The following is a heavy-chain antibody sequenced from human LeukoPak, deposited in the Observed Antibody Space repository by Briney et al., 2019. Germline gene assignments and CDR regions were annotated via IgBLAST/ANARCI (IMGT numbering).Heavy chain of an antibody. CDR2: IYHSGST. J-gene: IGHJ4*02. CDR3: ARPSSGHSSGYSLGGFDY. V-gene: IGHV4-38-2*02. Sequence: PSETLSLTCTVSGYSISSGYYWGWIRQPPGKGLEWIGSIYHSGSTYYNPSLKSRVTISVDTSKNQFSLKLSSVTAADTAVYYCARPSSGHSSGYSLGGFDYWGQGTLVTVSS. D-gene: IGHD3-22*01. CDR1: GYSISSGYY.